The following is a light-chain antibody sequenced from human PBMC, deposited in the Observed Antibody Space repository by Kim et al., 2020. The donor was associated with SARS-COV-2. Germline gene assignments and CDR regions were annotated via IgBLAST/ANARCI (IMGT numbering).Light chain of an antibody. CDR3: CSYAVTYTFL. CDR2: DVT. V-gene: IGLV2-11*01. J-gene: IGLJ2*01. Sequence: QSVLTQPRSVSGSPGQSVTFSCTGTSSDVGGYNSVSWYQQHPGKAPKLMIYDVTNRPSGVPDRFSGSKSGNTASLTISGLQAEDEADYYCCSYAVTYTFLFGGGTQLTVL. CDR1: SSDVGGYNS.